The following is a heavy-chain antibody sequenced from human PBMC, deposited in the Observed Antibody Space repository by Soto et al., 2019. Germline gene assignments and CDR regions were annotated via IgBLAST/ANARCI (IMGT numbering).Heavy chain of an antibody. CDR3: AKGSYRFDY. CDR2: ISYDGSNK. CDR1: GFTFSSYG. D-gene: IGHD2-2*02. V-gene: IGHV3-30*18. J-gene: IGHJ4*02. Sequence: QVQLVESGGGVVQPGRSLRLSCAASGFTFSSYGMHWVRQAPGKGLEWVAVISYDGSNKYYADSVKGRFTISRDNSKNTLYLQMNSRRAEDTAVYYCAKGSYRFDYWGQGTLVTVSS.